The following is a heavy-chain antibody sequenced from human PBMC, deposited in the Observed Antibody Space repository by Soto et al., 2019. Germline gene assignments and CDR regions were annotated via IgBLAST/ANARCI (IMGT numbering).Heavy chain of an antibody. J-gene: IGHJ5*02. CDR2: IKYDGSEE. Sequence: PGGSLRLSCAGSGFTFSDYWMSWARQAPGKGLEWVANIKYDGSEEYYVDSVRGRFTISRDNAMNSLHLQMNSLRADDTAVYYCATFASGKSASTWGQGTLVTVSS. CDR1: GFTFSDYW. D-gene: IGHD5-12*01. V-gene: IGHV3-7*05. CDR3: ATFASGKSAST.